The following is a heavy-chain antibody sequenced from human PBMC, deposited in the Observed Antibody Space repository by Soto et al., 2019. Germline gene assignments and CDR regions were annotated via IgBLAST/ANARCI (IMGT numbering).Heavy chain of an antibody. CDR1: GYTFTSYG. Sequence: ASVKVSCKASGYTFTSYGISWVRQAPGQGLEWMGWISAYNGNTNYAQKLQGRVTMTTDTSTSTAYMELRSLRSDDTAVYYCAIGPPRIAAAGTLSVWGQGTLVTVSS. CDR3: AIGPPRIAAAGTLSV. CDR2: ISAYNGNT. D-gene: IGHD6-13*01. V-gene: IGHV1-18*01. J-gene: IGHJ4*02.